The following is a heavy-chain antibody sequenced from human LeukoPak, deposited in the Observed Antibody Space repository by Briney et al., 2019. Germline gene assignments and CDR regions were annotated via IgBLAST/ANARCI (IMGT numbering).Heavy chain of an antibody. CDR2: ISSSSSYI. CDR3: ASFTWFGDTADY. Sequence: GGSLRLSCAASGFTFSSYSMNWVRQAPGKGLEWVSSISSSSSYIYYADSVKGRFTISRDNAKNSLYLQMNSLRAEDTAVYYCASFTWFGDTADYWGQGTLDTVSS. D-gene: IGHD3-10*01. V-gene: IGHV3-21*01. CDR1: GFTFSSYS. J-gene: IGHJ4*02.